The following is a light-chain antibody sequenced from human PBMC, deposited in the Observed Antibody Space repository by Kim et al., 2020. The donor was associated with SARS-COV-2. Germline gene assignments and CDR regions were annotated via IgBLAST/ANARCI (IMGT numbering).Light chain of an antibody. V-gene: IGKV3-11*01. CDR3: QQRKNWAT. CDR2: DAS. J-gene: IGKJ1*01. Sequence: EIVLTQSPVTLSLSPGEGATLSCRASQSVSSYVAWYQYKPGQPPRLLIYDASKRATGIPARFSDSGFGTDFTLTISSLEPEDFAIYYCQQRKNWATFGQGTKVDIK. CDR1: QSVSSY.